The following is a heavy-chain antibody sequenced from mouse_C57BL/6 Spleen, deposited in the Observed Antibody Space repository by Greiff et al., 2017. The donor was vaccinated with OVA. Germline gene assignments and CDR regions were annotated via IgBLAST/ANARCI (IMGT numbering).Heavy chain of an antibody. D-gene: IGHD2-1*01. CDR3: ARSGNSWYFDV. Sequence: VQVVESGAELAKPGASVKLSCKASGYTFTSYWMHWVKQRPGQGLEWIGYINPSSGYTKYNQKFKDKATLTADKSSSTAYMQLSSLTYEDSAVYYCARSGNSWYFDVWGTGTTVTVSS. V-gene: IGHV1-7*01. CDR2: INPSSGYT. J-gene: IGHJ1*03. CDR1: GYTFTSYW.